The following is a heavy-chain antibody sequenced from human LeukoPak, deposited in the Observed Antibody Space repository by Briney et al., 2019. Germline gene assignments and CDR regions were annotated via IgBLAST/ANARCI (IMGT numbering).Heavy chain of an antibody. CDR3: ARISYYYDSSGYDY. V-gene: IGHV1-18*01. D-gene: IGHD3-22*01. Sequence: ASVKVSCKASGYTFTSYGISWVRQAPGQGLECMGWISAYNGSTNYAQKLQGRVTMTTDTSTSTAYMELRSLRSDDTDVYYCARISYYYDSSGYDYWGQGTLVTVSS. CDR2: ISAYNGST. CDR1: GYTFTSYG. J-gene: IGHJ4*02.